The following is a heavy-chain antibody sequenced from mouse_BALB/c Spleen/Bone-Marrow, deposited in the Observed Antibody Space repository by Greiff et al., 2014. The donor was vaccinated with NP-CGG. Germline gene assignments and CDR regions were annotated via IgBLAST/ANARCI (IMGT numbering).Heavy chain of an antibody. J-gene: IGHJ3*01. Sequence: QVQLKESGPELVKPGASVKMSCKASGYTFTDYIISWVKQRVGQGLEWIGEIYPGTGSTYYNEKFKGKATLTADKSSNIAYMQRSSLTSEDAAVYFCARRKNVWFAYWGQGTLVTVSA. CDR1: GYTFTDYI. CDR3: ARRKNVWFAY. V-gene: IGHV1-77*01. CDR2: IYPGTGST.